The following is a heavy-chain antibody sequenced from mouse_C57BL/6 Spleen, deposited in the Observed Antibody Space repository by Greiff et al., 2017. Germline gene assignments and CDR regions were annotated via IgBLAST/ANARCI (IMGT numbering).Heavy chain of an antibody. D-gene: IGHD2-1*01. J-gene: IGHJ3*01. Sequence: QVQLQQPGAELVRPGTSVKLSCKASGYTFTSYWMHWVKQRPGQGLEWIGVIDPSDSYTNYNQKFKGKATLTVDTSSSTAYMQLSSLTSEDSAVYYCAYGNFTWIAYWGQGTLVTVSA. V-gene: IGHV1-59*01. CDR1: GYTFTSYW. CDR2: IDPSDSYT. CDR3: AYGNFTWIAY.